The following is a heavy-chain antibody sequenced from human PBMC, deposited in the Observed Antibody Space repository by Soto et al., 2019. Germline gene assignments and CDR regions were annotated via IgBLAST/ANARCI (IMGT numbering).Heavy chain of an antibody. CDR2: IWYDGTQK. Sequence: PGGSLRLSCAPSEFTFSNYGVHWVRQAPGKGLEWVAFIWYDGTQKYYADSVRGRFTISRDNFKSMVFLQMNSLRAEDTAVYYCARDRLRLGELSLLGYFDYWGQGTLVTVSS. V-gene: IGHV3-33*01. J-gene: IGHJ4*02. D-gene: IGHD3-16*02. CDR1: EFTFSNYG. CDR3: ARDRLRLGELSLLGYFDY.